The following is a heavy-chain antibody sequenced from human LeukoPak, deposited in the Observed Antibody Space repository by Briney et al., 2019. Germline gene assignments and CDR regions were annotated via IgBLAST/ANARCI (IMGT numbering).Heavy chain of an antibody. CDR1: GFNFSSSW. V-gene: IGHV3-7*01. D-gene: IGHD2-15*01. CDR2: IKNDGSDK. J-gene: IGHJ4*02. CDR3: ADLGYTD. Sequence: GGALLLSCDASGFNFSSSWMTWVRPAPGKGVEGVATIKNDGSDKYYVVSGKGRVTLSRYNAKNSLYLQMNSLRVEDTAVYYCADLGYTDGGQGTLLTVPS.